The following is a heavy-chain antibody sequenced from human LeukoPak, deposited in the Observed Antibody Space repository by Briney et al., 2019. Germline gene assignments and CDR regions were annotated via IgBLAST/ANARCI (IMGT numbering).Heavy chain of an antibody. Sequence: GGSLRLSCATAGFTFSSYAMSWVRQAPGKGLEWVSAISGSGGSTYYADSVKGRFTISRDNSKNTLYLQMNSLRAGDTAVYYCVKGLGYRSSTSCSIMDVWGKGTTVTVSS. D-gene: IGHD2-2*01. CDR1: GFTFSSYA. CDR3: VKGLGYRSSTSCSIMDV. J-gene: IGHJ6*04. V-gene: IGHV3-23*01. CDR2: ISGSGGST.